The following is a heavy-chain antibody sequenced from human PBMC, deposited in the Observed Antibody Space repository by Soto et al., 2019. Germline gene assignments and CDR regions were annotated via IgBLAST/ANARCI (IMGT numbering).Heavy chain of an antibody. D-gene: IGHD2-2*01. CDR3: ARDLVPAAMVGY. CDR2: ISAYNGNT. J-gene: IGHJ4*02. V-gene: IGHV1-18*01. Sequence: VKVSCKASGYTFTRYGIRWVRQAPGQGLEWMGWISAYNGNTNYAQKLQGRVTMTTDTSTSTAYMELRSLRSDDTAVYYCARDLVPAAMVGYWGQGTLVTVSS. CDR1: GYTFTRYG.